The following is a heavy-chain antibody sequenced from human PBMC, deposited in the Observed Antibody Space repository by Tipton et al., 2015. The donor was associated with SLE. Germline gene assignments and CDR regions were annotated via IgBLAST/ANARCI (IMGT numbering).Heavy chain of an antibody. J-gene: IGHJ5*02. CDR1: GGSISSGSYF. CDR3: ARDKNLNWFDP. V-gene: IGHV4-61*02. CDR2: IHTSGGT. Sequence: TLSLTCTLSGGSISSGSYFWTWIRQPAGKGLEWLGRIHTSGGTSYNPSLKGRVTISVDTSKNHFSLKLNSVTAADTAVYYCARDKNLNWFDPWGQGTLITVSS.